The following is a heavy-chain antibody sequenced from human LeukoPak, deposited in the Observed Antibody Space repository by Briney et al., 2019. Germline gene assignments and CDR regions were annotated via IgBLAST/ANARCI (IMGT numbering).Heavy chain of an antibody. CDR2: IYSGGDT. J-gene: IGHJ4*02. V-gene: IGHV3-66*01. D-gene: IGHD6-19*01. CDR1: GFTVSSNY. CDR3: AKERNLEIAVAGTIFDY. Sequence: GGSLRLSCAASGFTVSSNYMSWVRQAPGKGLEWVSVIYSGGDTHYADSVKGRFTISRDNSKNMIYLEMSSLKAEDTAVYYCAKERNLEIAVAGTIFDYWGQGTLVTVSS.